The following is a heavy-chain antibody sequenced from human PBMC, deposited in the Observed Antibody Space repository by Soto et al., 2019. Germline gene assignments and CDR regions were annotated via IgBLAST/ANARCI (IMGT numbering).Heavy chain of an antibody. V-gene: IGHV5-51*01. J-gene: IGHJ4*02. CDR2: IYPGDYES. CDR1: GYSFTAYR. D-gene: IGHD5-18*01. Sequence: GESLKIPYKADGYSFTAYRSARVGQLPGKGLGWMGMIYPGDYESRYTPSFQGQVSNSTDKSVRTAYLQWRGLKASDPVMYYCARLLNTAKVTDPDYWGQATLGTVSS. CDR3: ARLLNTAKVTDPDY.